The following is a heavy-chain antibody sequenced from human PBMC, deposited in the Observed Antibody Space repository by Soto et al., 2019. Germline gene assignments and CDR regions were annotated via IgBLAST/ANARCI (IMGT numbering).Heavy chain of an antibody. CDR1: GCTFTGHY. CDR3: GRGRSGQIVIFY. Sequence: ASVKVSCKTCGCTFTGHYIHWVRQAPQQGPEWMGEIGPESGATRYAEKFRGRVTMTMDTSITTVYMELRNLSPDDTAVYYCGRGRSGQIVIFYWGQGTPVTVSS. V-gene: IGHV1-2*02. J-gene: IGHJ4*02. CDR2: IGPESGAT. D-gene: IGHD1-26*01.